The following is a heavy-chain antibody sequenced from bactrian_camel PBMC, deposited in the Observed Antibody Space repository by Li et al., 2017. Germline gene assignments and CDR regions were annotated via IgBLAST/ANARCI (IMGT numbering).Heavy chain of an antibody. CDR1: RYTYSGYC. CDR2: VDGDGTT. Sequence: HVQLVESGGGTVQAGGSLRLSCAASRYTYSGYCMAWFRQAPGKDREGIAAVDGDGTTNYADSVKGRFTISLDNANDTAFLQMNGLIPEDSAMYYCAAKSPGGGWYSPGSYNYWGQGTQVTVS. J-gene: IGHJ4*01. CDR3: AAKSPGGGWYSPGSYNY. D-gene: IGHD6*01. V-gene: IGHV3S57*01.